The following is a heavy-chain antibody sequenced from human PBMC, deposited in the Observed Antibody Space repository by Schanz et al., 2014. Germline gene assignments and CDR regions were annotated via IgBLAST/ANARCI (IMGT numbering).Heavy chain of an antibody. D-gene: IGHD6-13*01. CDR2: ISSSSSYI. CDR1: GFTFSSYS. J-gene: IGHJ6*02. V-gene: IGHV3-21*01. CDR3: AREEGWGIAAAGPKHYYYGMDV. Sequence: VQLVESGGGVVQFGRSLRLSCVASGFTFSSYSMNWVRQAPGKGLEWVSSISSSSSYIYYADSVKGRFTISRDNAKNSLYLQMNSLRAEDTAVYYCAREEGWGIAAAGPKHYYYGMDVWGQGTTXTVSS.